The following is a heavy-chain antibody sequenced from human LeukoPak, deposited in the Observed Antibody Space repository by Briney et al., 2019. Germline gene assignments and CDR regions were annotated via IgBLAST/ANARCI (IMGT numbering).Heavy chain of an antibody. D-gene: IGHD2-15*01. Sequence: ASVKVSCKASGYTFTSYYIHWVRQAPGQGLEWMGKINPSGGSTSYAQKFQGRVTMTRDTSTNTVYMELSSLRSDDTAVYYCARTIVDGGTNYRGQGTLVTVSS. J-gene: IGHJ4*02. CDR1: GYTFTSYY. V-gene: IGHV1-46*01. CDR2: INPSGGST. CDR3: ARTIVDGGTNY.